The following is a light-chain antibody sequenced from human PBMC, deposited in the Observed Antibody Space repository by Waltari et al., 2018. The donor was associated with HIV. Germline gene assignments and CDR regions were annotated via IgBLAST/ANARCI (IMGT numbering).Light chain of an antibody. CDR2: QTK. CDR3: SAWDDNLNGL. CDR1: RSNIGSNS. Sequence: QSVLTQPPSASGTLGQRVTISCSGSRSNIGSNSVNWYKQLPGTAPKLLMHQTKRRPSGVPDRFSGSKSGTSASLAISRLQSEDEADYYCSAWDDNLNGLFGGGTKLTVL. V-gene: IGLV1-44*01. J-gene: IGLJ3*02.